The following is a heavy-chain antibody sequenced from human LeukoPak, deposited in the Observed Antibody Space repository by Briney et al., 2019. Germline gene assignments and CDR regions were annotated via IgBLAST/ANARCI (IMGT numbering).Heavy chain of an antibody. CDR2: ISAYNGNT. V-gene: IGHV1-18*01. CDR3: ARESYYDSSGSGNWFDP. J-gene: IGHJ5*02. Sequence: GASVKVSCKASGYTFTSYGISWVRQAPGQGLEWMGWISAYNGNTNYAQKLQGRVTMTTDTSTSTAYMELRSLRSDDTAVYYCARESYYDSSGSGNWFDPWGQGTLVTVSS. D-gene: IGHD3-22*01. CDR1: GYTFTSYG.